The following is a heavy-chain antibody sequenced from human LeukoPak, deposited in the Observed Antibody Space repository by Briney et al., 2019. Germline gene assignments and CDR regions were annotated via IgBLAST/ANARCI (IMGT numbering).Heavy chain of an antibody. J-gene: IGHJ5*02. CDR1: GGSISDFY. Sequence: PSETLSLTCTVSGGSISDFYWSWIRQPPGKGLEWIGYIYYSGSTNYNPSLKSRVTISVDTSKNQFSLKLSSVTAADTAVYYCARHITYYDILTGPPGWFDPWGQGTLVTVSS. V-gene: IGHV4-59*08. CDR2: IYYSGST. CDR3: ARHITYYDILTGPPGWFDP. D-gene: IGHD3-9*01.